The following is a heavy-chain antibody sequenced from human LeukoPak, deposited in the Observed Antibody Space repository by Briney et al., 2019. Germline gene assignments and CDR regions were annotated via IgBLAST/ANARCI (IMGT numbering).Heavy chain of an antibody. V-gene: IGHV4-4*07. CDR2: IYTSGST. CDR3: ARTYSTSSNFDY. Sequence: SETLSLTCTVSGGSTSSYYWSWIRQPAGKGLEWIGRIYTSGSTNYNPSLKSRVTISVDTSKKQFSLKLSSVTAADTALYYCARTYSTSSNFDYWGQGTLVTVSS. CDR1: GGSTSSYY. D-gene: IGHD2-2*01. J-gene: IGHJ4*02.